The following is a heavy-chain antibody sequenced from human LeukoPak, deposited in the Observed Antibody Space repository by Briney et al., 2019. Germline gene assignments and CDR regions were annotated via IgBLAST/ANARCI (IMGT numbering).Heavy chain of an antibody. CDR3: AKDHTLGFVVVPAATDY. J-gene: IGHJ4*02. CDR1: GFTFSTYA. CDR2: ISYDGSNK. V-gene: IGHV3-30-3*01. Sequence: GGSLRLSCAASGFTFSTYAMHWVRQAPGKGLEWVAVISYDGSNKYYADSVKGRFTISRDNSKNTLYLQMNSLRAEDTAVYYCAKDHTLGFVVVPAATDYWGQGTLVTVSS. D-gene: IGHD2-2*01.